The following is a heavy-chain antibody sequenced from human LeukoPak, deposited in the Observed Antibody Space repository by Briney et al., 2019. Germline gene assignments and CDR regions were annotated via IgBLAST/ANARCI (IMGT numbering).Heavy chain of an antibody. Sequence: VASVKVSCKASGYTFTSYDINWVRQATGQGLEWMGWMNPNSGNIGYAQKFQGRVTMTRNTSISTAYMELSSLRSEDTAVYYCARTRKIGSWSSLYAFDIWGQGTMVTVSS. J-gene: IGHJ3*02. D-gene: IGHD2-15*01. CDR2: MNPNSGNI. V-gene: IGHV1-8*01. CDR1: GYTFTSYD. CDR3: ARTRKIGSWSSLYAFDI.